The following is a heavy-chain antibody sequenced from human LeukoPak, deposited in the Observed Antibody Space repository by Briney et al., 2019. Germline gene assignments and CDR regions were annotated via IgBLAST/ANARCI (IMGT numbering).Heavy chain of an antibody. V-gene: IGHV4-39*07. CDR1: GGSISSSSYY. D-gene: IGHD3-10*01. CDR3: ARGIYGSGSYYNVNPDY. CDR2: IYYSGGT. J-gene: IGHJ4*02. Sequence: SETLSLTCTVSGGSISSSSYYWGWIRQPPGKGLEWIGSIYYSGGTYYNPSLKSRVTISVDTSKNQFSLKLSSVTAADTAVYYCARGIYGSGSYYNVNPDYWGQGTLVTVSS.